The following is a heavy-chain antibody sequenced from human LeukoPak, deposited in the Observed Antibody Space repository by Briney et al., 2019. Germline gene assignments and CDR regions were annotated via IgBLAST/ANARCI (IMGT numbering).Heavy chain of an antibody. CDR2: IRYDGSNK. Sequence: PGGSLRLSCAASGFTFSSYGMHWVRQAPGKGLEWVAFIRYDGSNKYYADSVKGRFTISRDNSKNTLYLQMNSLRVEDRAVYYCARDQSSSGWLGYWGQGTLVTVSS. V-gene: IGHV3-30*02. CDR3: ARDQSSSGWLGY. D-gene: IGHD6-19*01. CDR1: GFTFSSYG. J-gene: IGHJ4*02.